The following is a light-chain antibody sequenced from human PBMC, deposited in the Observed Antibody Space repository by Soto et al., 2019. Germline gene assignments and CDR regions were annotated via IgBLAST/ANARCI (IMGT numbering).Light chain of an antibody. Sequence: QLVLTQSPSASLGASVKLTCTLSSGHSSYAIAWHQKQPGKRPRYLMDLNNDGSHTKGDGIPDRFSGSSSGAERYLIISSLQSEDEADYYCQTWGTGFQVFGGGTKLTVL. CDR1: SGHSSYA. CDR3: QTWGTGFQV. J-gene: IGLJ2*01. V-gene: IGLV4-69*01. CDR2: LNNDGSH.